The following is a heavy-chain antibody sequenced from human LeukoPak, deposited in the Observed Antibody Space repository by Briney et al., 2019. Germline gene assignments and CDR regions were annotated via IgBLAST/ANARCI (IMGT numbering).Heavy chain of an antibody. J-gene: IGHJ4*02. CDR1: GFTFSSYW. CDR2: IKQDGSEK. Sequence: GGSLRLSCAASGFTFSSYWMSWVRQAPGKGLEWVANIKQDGSEKYYVDSVKGRFTISRDNAKNSLYLRMNSLRAEDTAVYYCARGIPHDYGDYLNYWGQGTLVTVSS. CDR3: ARGIPHDYGDYLNY. V-gene: IGHV3-7*03. D-gene: IGHD4-17*01.